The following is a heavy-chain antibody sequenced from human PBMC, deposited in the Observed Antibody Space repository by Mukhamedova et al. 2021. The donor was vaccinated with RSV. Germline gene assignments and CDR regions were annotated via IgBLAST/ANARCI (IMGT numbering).Heavy chain of an antibody. CDR3: AFFAGGQGG. D-gene: IGHD2-15*01. J-gene: IGHJ4*02. Sequence: VKGRFTISRDNSKNTLYLQMNSLRAEDTAVYYCAFFAGGQGGWGQGTLVTVSS. V-gene: IGHV3-23*01.